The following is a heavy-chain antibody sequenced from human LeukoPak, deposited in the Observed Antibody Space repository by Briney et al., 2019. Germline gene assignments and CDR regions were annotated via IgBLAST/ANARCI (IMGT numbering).Heavy chain of an antibody. CDR2: IIPIFGTA. J-gene: IGHJ2*01. D-gene: IGHD6-19*01. CDR3: ARDRGSGWYGALWYFDL. V-gene: IGHV1-69*05. Sequence: SVKVSCKASGYTFTSYGISWVRQAPGQGLEWMGGIIPIFGTANYAQKFQGRVTITTDESTSTAYMELSSLRSEDTAVYYCARDRGSGWYGALWYFDLWGRGTLVTVSS. CDR1: GYTFTSYG.